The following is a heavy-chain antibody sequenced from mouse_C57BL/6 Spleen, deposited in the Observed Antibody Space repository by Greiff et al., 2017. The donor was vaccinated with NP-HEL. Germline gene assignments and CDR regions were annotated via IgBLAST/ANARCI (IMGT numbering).Heavy chain of an antibody. CDR1: GYTFTSYW. J-gene: IGHJ4*01. CDR3: VRGVTPLYYYAMDY. CDR2: IDPNSGGT. V-gene: IGHV1-72*01. D-gene: IGHD2-2*01. Sequence: QVHVKQPGAELVKPGASVKLSCKASGYTFTSYWMHWVKQRPGRGLEWIGRIDPNSGGTKYNEKLKSKATLTVDKPSSTAYMQLSSLTSEDTAVYYCVRGVTPLYYYAMDYWGQGTSVTVSS.